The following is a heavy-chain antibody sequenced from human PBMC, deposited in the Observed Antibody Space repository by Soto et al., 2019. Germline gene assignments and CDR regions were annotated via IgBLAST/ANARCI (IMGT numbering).Heavy chain of an antibody. CDR2: ISYDGSNK. CDR3: AKDVVVGATTGLGDYYYYYGMDV. Sequence: GGSLRLSCAASGFTFSSYGMHWVRQAPGKGLEWVAVISYDGSNKYYADSVKGRFTISRDNSKNTLYLQMNSLRAEDTAVYYRAKDVVVGATTGLGDYYYYYGMDVWGQGTTVTVSS. V-gene: IGHV3-30*18. D-gene: IGHD1-26*01. CDR1: GFTFSSYG. J-gene: IGHJ6*02.